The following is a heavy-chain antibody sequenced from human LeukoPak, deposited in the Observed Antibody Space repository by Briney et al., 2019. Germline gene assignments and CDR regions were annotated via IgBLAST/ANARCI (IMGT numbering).Heavy chain of an antibody. J-gene: IGHJ3*02. CDR1: GFTFSSNY. Sequence: GGSLRLSCAASGFTFSSNYMSWVRQAPGKGLEWVSVIYSGGSTYYSDSVMGRCTIFRDNSKNTLYLQMNSLSAEHTAVYYCARYPDYGDYHDAFDIWGQGTVVTVSS. CDR2: IYSGGST. CDR3: ARYPDYGDYHDAFDI. V-gene: IGHV3-66*02. D-gene: IGHD4-17*01.